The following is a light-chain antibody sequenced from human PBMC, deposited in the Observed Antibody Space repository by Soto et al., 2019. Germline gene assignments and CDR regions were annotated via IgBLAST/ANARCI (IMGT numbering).Light chain of an antibody. J-gene: IGKJ1*01. CDR3: QQSYSTPRT. CDR1: QSISMW. CDR2: GAS. Sequence: DIPMTQSPATLSASVGDRITITCRASQSISMWLAWYQQKPGKAPNLLIYGASSLQSGVPSRFSGSVSGTDFTLTISSLQPEDFATYYCQQSYSTPRTFGQGTKVDIK. V-gene: IGKV1-39*01.